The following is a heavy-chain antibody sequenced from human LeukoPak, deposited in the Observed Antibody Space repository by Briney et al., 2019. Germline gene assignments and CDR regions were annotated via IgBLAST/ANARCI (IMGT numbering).Heavy chain of an antibody. Sequence: SVKVSCKASGGTFSSYAISWVRQAPGQGLEWMGGIIPIFGTANYAQKFQGRVTITTDESTSTAYMELSSLRSEDTAVYYCARTDYGLLGTIRSQGFDYWGQGTLVTVSS. CDR2: IIPIFGTA. CDR3: ARTDYGLLGTIRSQGFDY. V-gene: IGHV1-69*05. D-gene: IGHD7-27*01. CDR1: GGTFSSYA. J-gene: IGHJ4*02.